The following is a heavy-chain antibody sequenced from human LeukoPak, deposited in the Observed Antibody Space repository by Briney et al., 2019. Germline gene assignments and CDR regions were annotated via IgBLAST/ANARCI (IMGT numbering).Heavy chain of an antibody. V-gene: IGHV3-48*03. CDR3: ARDDSYGLDY. D-gene: IGHD5-18*01. CDR2: ISSSGSTI. Sequence: GGSLRLSCAASGFIFSSYEMNWVRQAPGKGLEWVSYISSSGSTIYYADSVKGRFTISRDNAKNSLYLQMNSLRAEDTAVYYSARDDSYGLDYWGQGTLVTVSS. J-gene: IGHJ4*02. CDR1: GFIFSSYE.